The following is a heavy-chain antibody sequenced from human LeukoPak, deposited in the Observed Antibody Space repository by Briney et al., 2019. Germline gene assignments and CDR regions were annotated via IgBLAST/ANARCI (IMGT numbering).Heavy chain of an antibody. Sequence: PSQTLSLTCTVSGGSISSGDYYWSWIRQPPGKGLEWIGYIYYSGSTYYNPSLKSRLTISVDTSKNQFSLKLSSVTAADTAVHYCAREDGSGSYGDWGQGTLVTVSS. V-gene: IGHV4-30-4*01. J-gene: IGHJ4*02. CDR1: GGSISSGDYY. CDR3: AREDGSGSYGD. CDR2: IYYSGST. D-gene: IGHD3-10*01.